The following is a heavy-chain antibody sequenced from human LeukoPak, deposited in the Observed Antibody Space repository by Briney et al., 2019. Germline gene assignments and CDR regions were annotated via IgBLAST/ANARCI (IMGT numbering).Heavy chain of an antibody. CDR1: GFTFSSYGM. Sequence: GSLRLSCAASGFTFSSYGMSWVRQPPGKGLEWIGEIYHSGSTNYNPSLKSRVTISVDKSKNQFSLKLSSVTAADTAVYYCARALGVTTFDPWGQGTLVTVSS. J-gene: IGHJ5*02. CDR2: IYHSGST. D-gene: IGHD4-17*01. V-gene: IGHV4-4*02. CDR3: ARALGVTTFDP.